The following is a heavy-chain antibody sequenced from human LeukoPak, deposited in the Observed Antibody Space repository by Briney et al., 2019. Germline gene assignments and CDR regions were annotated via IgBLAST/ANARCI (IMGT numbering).Heavy chain of an antibody. J-gene: IGHJ4*02. CDR1: GYSISSGYY. CDR2: SYHSGST. D-gene: IGHD5-12*01. V-gene: IGHV4-38-2*02. Sequence: AETLSLTCAVSGYSISSGYYWGWIRQPPGKGLEWIGSSYHSGSTYYNPSLKSRVTISVDTSKNQFSLKLSSVTAADTAVYYCARDRYVRFDYWGQGTLVTVSS. CDR3: ARDRYVRFDY.